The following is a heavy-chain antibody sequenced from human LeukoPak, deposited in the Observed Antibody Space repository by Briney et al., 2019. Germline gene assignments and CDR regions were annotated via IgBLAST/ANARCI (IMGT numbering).Heavy chain of an antibody. CDR3: ARAGRRYCSSTSCYTSPPTYYYYYGMDV. D-gene: IGHD2-2*02. CDR1: GYTFTGYY. CDR2: INPNSGGT. V-gene: IGHV1-2*06. Sequence: ASVKVSCKASGYTFTGYYMHWVRQAPGQGLEWMGRINPNSGGTNYAQKFQGRVTMTRDTSISTAYMELSRLRSDDTAVYYCARAGRRYCSSTSCYTSPPTYYYYYGMDVWGQGTAVTVSS. J-gene: IGHJ6*02.